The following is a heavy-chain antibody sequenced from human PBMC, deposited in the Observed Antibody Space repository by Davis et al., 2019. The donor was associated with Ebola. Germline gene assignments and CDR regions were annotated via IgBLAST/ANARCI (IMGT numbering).Heavy chain of an antibody. CDR3: AIDGAGLSLVRGVLTFHNWLDP. Sequence: GESLKIPCAASGFPFSRYWMHWVRQAPGKGLVCVSRINSAGSSTSYADSVRGRFTISRDNSNDKVFLQMNSLRVEDTAMYYCAIDGAGLSLVRGVLTFHNWLDPWGQGSLVTVS. CDR1: GFPFSRYW. V-gene: IGHV3-74*01. CDR2: INSAGSST. D-gene: IGHD3-10*01. J-gene: IGHJ5*01.